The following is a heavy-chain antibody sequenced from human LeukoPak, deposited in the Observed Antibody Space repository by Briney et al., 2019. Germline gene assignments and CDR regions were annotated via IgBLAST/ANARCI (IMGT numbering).Heavy chain of an antibody. J-gene: IGHJ4*02. CDR3: VKLRRWSYYHFDY. V-gene: IGHV3-64D*09. Sequence: GGSLRLSCSPSGFTLSTYTMHWVPQSPGKGLEYVSAINSNGGNTYYSDSVKGRFTISRDNSKNTLYLQMSSLRAEDTAVYYCVKLRRWSYYHFDYWGQGTLVTVSS. D-gene: IGHD1-26*01. CDR1: GFTLSTYT. CDR2: INSNGGNT.